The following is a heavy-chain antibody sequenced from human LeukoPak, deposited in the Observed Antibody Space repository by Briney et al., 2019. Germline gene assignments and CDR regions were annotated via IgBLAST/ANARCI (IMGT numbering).Heavy chain of an antibody. Sequence: GGSLRLSCAASGFTFSSYSMNWVRQAPGKGLEWVSAISGSGGSTYYADSVKGRFTISRDNSKNTLYLQMNSLRAEDTAVYYCACSSSWYYFDYWGQGTLVTVSS. D-gene: IGHD6-13*01. CDR3: ACSSSWYYFDY. V-gene: IGHV3-23*01. CDR1: GFTFSSYS. CDR2: ISGSGGST. J-gene: IGHJ4*02.